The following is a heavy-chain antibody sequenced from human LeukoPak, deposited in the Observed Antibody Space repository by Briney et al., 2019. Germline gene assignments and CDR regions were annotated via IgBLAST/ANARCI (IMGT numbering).Heavy chain of an antibody. CDR2: ISGSGGST. V-gene: IGHV3-23*01. Sequence: GGSLRLSCAASGFTFSSYAMSWVRQAPGKGLEWVPAISGSGGSTYYAASVKGRFTISRDNSKNTLYLQMNSLRAEDTAVYYCARQRGSGCLDYWGQGTLVTVSS. CDR1: GFTFSSYA. CDR3: ARQRGSGCLDY. D-gene: IGHD6-19*01. J-gene: IGHJ4*02.